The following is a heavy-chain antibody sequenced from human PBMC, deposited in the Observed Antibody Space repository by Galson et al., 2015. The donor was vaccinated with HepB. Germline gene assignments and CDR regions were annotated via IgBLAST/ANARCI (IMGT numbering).Heavy chain of an antibody. CDR3: ARDGDQLVYYYGMDV. Sequence: TLSLTCAVFGYSISSGYYWGWIRQPPGKGLEWIGSIYHSGSTYYNPSLKSRVTISVDTSKNQFSLKLSSVTAADTAVYYCARDGDQLVYYYGMDVWGQGTTVTVSS. D-gene: IGHD2-2*01. CDR2: IYHSGST. CDR1: GYSISSGYY. J-gene: IGHJ6*02. V-gene: IGHV4-38-2*02.